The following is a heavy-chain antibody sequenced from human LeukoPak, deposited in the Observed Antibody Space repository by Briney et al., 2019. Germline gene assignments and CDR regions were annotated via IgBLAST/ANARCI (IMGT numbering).Heavy chain of an antibody. V-gene: IGHV3-48*01. J-gene: IGHJ4*02. D-gene: IGHD6-19*01. Sequence: PGGSLRLSCAASGFAFSGYSLNWVRQAPGKGLEWVSYISGSSSTIYYADSVKDRFTISRDNAKNSLYLQMNSLRAEDTAVYYCARYRSGGSRGFDYWGQGILVTVSS. CDR2: ISGSSSTI. CDR3: ARYRSGGSRGFDY. CDR1: GFAFSGYS.